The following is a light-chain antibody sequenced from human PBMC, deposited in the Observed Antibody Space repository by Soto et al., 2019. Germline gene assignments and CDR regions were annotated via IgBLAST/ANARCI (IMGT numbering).Light chain of an antibody. Sequence: QSALTQPASVSGSPGQSITISCTGTSSDVGGYNYVSWYQQHPGKAPKLMIYEVSHRPSGVSNRFSGSKSGITASLTISGLQAEDEADYYCTSYTTSIARVVFGGGTQLTVL. CDR3: TSYTTSIARVV. CDR1: SSDVGGYNY. V-gene: IGLV2-14*01. J-gene: IGLJ2*01. CDR2: EVS.